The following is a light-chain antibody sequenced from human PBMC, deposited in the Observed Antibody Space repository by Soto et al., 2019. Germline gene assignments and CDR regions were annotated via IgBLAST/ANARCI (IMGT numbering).Light chain of an antibody. J-gene: IGKJ1*01. V-gene: IGKV1-39*01. CDR3: QQSYSTPPT. CDR2: TSS. Sequence: DIQMTQSPASLSASVGDRVTISCRASQSIGRNLNWYQQKPGKAPTLLIFTSSSLQSGVPSRFSGSGSGADFILTISSLQPEDFATYYCQQSYSTPPTFGHGTKV. CDR1: QSIGRN.